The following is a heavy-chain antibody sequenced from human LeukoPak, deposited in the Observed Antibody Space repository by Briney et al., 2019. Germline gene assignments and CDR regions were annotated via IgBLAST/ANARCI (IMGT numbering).Heavy chain of an antibody. CDR1: GFTFRSYG. CDR2: ISYDGSNK. CDR3: ARDLKSSRAYFDY. V-gene: IGHV3-30*19. Sequence: GGSLRLSCAASGFTFRSYGMHWVRQAPGKGLEWVAVISYDGSNKYYADSVKGRFTISRDNSKNTLYLQMNSLRAEDTAVYYCARDLKSSRAYFDYWGQGTLVTVSS. J-gene: IGHJ4*02.